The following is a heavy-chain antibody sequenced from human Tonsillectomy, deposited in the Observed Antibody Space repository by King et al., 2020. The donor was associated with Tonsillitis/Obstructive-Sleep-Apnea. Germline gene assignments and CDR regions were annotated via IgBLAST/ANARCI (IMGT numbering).Heavy chain of an antibody. D-gene: IGHD2-2*01. V-gene: IGHV3-30*04. CDR3: ARARTPGCSSTSCLPGYFDY. Sequence: VQLVESGGGVVQPGRSLRLSCAASGFTFSSYAMHWVRQAPGKGLEWVAVISYDGSNKYYADSVKGRFTISRDNSKNTLYLQMNSLRAEDTAVYYCARARTPGCSSTSCLPGYFDYWGQGTLVTVSS. J-gene: IGHJ4*02. CDR1: GFTFSSYA. CDR2: ISYDGSNK.